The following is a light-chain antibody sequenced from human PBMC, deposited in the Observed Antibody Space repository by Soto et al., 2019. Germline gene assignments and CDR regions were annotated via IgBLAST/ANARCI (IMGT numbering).Light chain of an antibody. CDR2: DDS. J-gene: IGKJ4*01. CDR1: QSISSW. Sequence: DIHMTQSPPTLSASVGDRVPITCRASQSISSWLAWYQRKTGKAPKLLIYDDSSLESGVPSRFSGSGSGTDLTLTISRLQPEDFATYYCQKANSFPLTCGGGTKVDIK. CDR3: QKANSFPLT. V-gene: IGKV1-5*01.